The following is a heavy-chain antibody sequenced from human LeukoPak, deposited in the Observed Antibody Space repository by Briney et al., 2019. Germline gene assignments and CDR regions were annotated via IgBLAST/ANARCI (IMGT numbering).Heavy chain of an antibody. J-gene: IGHJ3*02. D-gene: IGHD6-13*01. Sequence: GGSLRLSCAASGFTFSSYSMNWVRQAPGKGLEWVSYISSSSSTIYYADSVKGRFTISRDNAKNSLYLQMNSLRAEDTALYYCAKDSSSSPNGDAFDIWGQGTMVTVSS. CDR1: GFTFSSYS. CDR3: AKDSSSSPNGDAFDI. V-gene: IGHV3-48*04. CDR2: ISSSSSTI.